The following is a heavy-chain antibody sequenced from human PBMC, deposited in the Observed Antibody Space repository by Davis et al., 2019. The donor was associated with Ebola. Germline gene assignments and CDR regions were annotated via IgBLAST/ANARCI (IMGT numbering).Heavy chain of an antibody. J-gene: IGHJ3*02. CDR3: ARKRNYYDSSNYNAFDI. Sequence: PSETLSLTCTVSGGSVSSGGYYWSWIRQHPGKGLEWIGYIYHTGSTYYSPSLKSRIAILLDTSKDQFSLTLSSVTAADTAIYYCARKRNYYDSSNYNAFDIWGQGTMVTVSS. CDR2: IYHTGST. CDR1: GGSVSSGGYY. V-gene: IGHV4-31*03. D-gene: IGHD3-22*01.